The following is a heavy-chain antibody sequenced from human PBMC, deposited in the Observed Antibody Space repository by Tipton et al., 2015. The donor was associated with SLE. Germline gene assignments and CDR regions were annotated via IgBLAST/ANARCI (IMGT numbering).Heavy chain of an antibody. D-gene: IGHD2-8*02. Sequence: SLRLSCKASGFTFSRYDMSWVRQTPGKGLEWVSAIYNGGGTDYADSVKGRFTISGDSSKDTLYLQMNSLRVEDTAVYYCAKDWCTGDVYYFQHWGPGARVSVSS. CDR1: GFTFSRYD. J-gene: IGHJ1*01. CDR3: AKDWCTGDVYYFQH. V-gene: IGHV3-23*03. CDR2: IYNGGGT.